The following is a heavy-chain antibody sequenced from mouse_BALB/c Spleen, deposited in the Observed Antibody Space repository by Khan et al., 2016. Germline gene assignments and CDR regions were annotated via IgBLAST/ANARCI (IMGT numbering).Heavy chain of an antibody. CDR1: GYAVSIYW. Sequence: QVQLQQPGAELVRPGSSVKISCKASGYAVSIYWMNWVKQRPGQGLEWIGQIYPGDGDTDYNGKFKDKATLTADKSSSTAYMQLSSLTSEDSAVYFCARSGYGYDYWGQGTTLTVSS. J-gene: IGHJ2*01. CDR2: IYPGDGDT. CDR3: ARSGYGYDY. D-gene: IGHD2-2*01. V-gene: IGHV1-80*01.